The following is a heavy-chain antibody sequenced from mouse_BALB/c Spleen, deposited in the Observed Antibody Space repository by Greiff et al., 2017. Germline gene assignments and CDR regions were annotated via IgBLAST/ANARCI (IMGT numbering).Heavy chain of an antibody. V-gene: IGHV2-6-7*01. CDR1: GFSLTGYG. CDR3: AKHTWGNYEWFAY. Sequence: QVQLKESGPGLVAPSQSLSITCTVSGFSLTGYGVNWVRQPPGKGLEWLGMIWGDGSTDYNSALKSRLSISKDNSKSQVFLKMNSLQTDDTAMYYCAKHTWGNYEWFAYWGQGTLVTVSA. J-gene: IGHJ3*01. D-gene: IGHD2-1*01. CDR2: IWGDGST.